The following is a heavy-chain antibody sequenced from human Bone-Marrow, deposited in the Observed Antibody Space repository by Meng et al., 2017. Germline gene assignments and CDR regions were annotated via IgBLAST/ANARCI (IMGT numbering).Heavy chain of an antibody. V-gene: IGHV3-30*15. Sequence: GESLKISCAASGFTFSSYAMHWVRQAPGKGLEWVAVISYDGSNKYYADSVKGRFTISRDNSKNTLYLQMSSLRAEDTAVYYCARPYYDSTSPNKKDAFDIWGQGTMVTVSS. D-gene: IGHD3-22*01. J-gene: IGHJ3*02. CDR3: ARPYYDSTSPNKKDAFDI. CDR2: ISYDGSNK. CDR1: GFTFSSYA.